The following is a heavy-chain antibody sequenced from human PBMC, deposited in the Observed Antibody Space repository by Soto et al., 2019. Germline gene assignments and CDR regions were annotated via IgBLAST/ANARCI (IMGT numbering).Heavy chain of an antibody. CDR3: ARGRRRLSTAMVNDY. V-gene: IGHV4-34*01. J-gene: IGHJ4*02. CDR2: INHSGST. CDR1: GGSFSGYY. D-gene: IGHD5-18*01. Sequence: PSETLSLTCAVYGGSFSGYYWSWIRQPPGKGLEWIGEINHSGSTNYNPSLKSRVTISVDTSKNQFSLKLSSVTAADTAVFYCARGRRRLSTAMVNDYWGQGTLVTVS.